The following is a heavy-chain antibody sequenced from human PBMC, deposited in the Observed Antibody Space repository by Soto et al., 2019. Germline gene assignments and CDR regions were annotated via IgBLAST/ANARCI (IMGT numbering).Heavy chain of an antibody. CDR2: IWYDGSNK. D-gene: IGHD6-13*01. V-gene: IGHV3-33*01. CDR1: GFTFSSYG. Sequence: QVQLVESGGGVVQPGRSLRLSCAASGFTFSSYGMHWVRQAPGKGLEWVAVIWYDGSNKYYADSVKGRFTISRDNSKNPLYLQMNSLRAEDTAVYYCASDLVAAAGTSDYGMDVWGQGTTVTVSS. CDR3: ASDLVAAAGTSDYGMDV. J-gene: IGHJ6*02.